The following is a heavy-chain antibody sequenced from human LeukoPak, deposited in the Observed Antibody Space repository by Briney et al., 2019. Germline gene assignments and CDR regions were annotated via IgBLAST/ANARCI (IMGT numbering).Heavy chain of an antibody. V-gene: IGHV3-7*01. CDR3: ARGVGLGYAPRGADAFDI. J-gene: IGHJ3*02. D-gene: IGHD2-8*01. Sequence: PGGSLRLSCAASGFTFSSYWMTWVRQGPGKGLEWVANIKPDGSLIYYVDSVKGRFTISRDNAKNSLYLQMNSLRAEDTAVYYCARGVGLGYAPRGADAFDIWGQGTMVTVSS. CDR1: GFTFSSYW. CDR2: IKPDGSLI.